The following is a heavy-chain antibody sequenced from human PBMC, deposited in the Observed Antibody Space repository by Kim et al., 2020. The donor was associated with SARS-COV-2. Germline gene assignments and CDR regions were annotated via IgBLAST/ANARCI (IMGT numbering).Heavy chain of an antibody. CDR2: VYHSGST. CDR3: VREGYFDGGSLFFDS. D-gene: IGHD2-15*01. V-gene: IGHV4-59*11. CDR1: GAYITNHY. Sequence: SETLSLTCTVSGAYITNHYWSWIRQPPGKGLEWNGNVYHSGSTSYNPSLKSRVTMSVETSKRQFSLQVTSVTAADTAIYYCVREGYFDGGSLFFDSWGPGTLVTVSS. J-gene: IGHJ5*01.